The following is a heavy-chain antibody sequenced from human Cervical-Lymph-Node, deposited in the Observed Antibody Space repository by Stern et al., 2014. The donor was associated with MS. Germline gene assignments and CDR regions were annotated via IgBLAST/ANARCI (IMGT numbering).Heavy chain of an antibody. Sequence: QVQLVQSGAEVKKPGASVKVSCKVYGYTLTDLSLHWVRQAPGKGLEWMGGFNPADGETIDAQKFQGRVNLTKDTSTNTCYMGLSSLRCEDTAVYYCATISGYYYGMDVWGPGTTVTVSS. J-gene: IGHJ6*02. D-gene: IGHD1-26*01. V-gene: IGHV1-24*01. CDR2: FNPADGET. CDR3: ATISGYYYGMDV. CDR1: GYTLTDLS.